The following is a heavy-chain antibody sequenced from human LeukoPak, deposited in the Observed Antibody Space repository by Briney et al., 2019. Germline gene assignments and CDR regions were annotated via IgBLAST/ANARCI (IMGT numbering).Heavy chain of an antibody. CDR2: ISTHNGNI. V-gene: IGHV1-18*01. J-gene: IGHJ6*02. CDR3: ARAGMADFSAGYYYGMDV. CDR1: GYTFTSYG. D-gene: IGHD6-13*01. Sequence: ASVKVSCKASGYTFTSYGISWLRQAPGQGLEWLGWISTHNGNINYAQKLQGRVTMTTDTSTSTAYMELGSRRSDDTALYYCARAGMADFSAGYYYGMDVWGQGTTVTVSS.